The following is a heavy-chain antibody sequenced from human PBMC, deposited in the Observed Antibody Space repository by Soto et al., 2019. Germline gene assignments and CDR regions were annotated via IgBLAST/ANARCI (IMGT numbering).Heavy chain of an antibody. CDR1: GFTFSTYG. V-gene: IGHV3-23*01. Sequence: EVQLLESGGGLVQPGGSLRLSCAASGFTFSTYGMNWVRQAPGKGLEWVSGISGSGRNTYYADSVKGRFAISRDNLNNTLYLQMSSLRAEDTAVYYCAKDLGWGRDYWGQGTLVTVSS. CDR2: ISGSGRNT. CDR3: AKDLGWGRDY. J-gene: IGHJ4*02. D-gene: IGHD2-21*02.